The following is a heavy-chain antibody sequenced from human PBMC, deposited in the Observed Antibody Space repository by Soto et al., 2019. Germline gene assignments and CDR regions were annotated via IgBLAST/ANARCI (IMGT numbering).Heavy chain of an antibody. CDR3: ARLIPYCGGDCYSVGAFDI. V-gene: IGHV4-39*01. CDR2: VYHSGRS. J-gene: IGHJ3*02. CDR1: GGSLTNRDTY. D-gene: IGHD2-21*02. Sequence: QLQLQESGPGLVQPSETVSLTCTVSGGSLTNRDTYWGWIRQPPGKGLEWIGTVYHSGRSYYNPSLKSRVTMSVDTSKNEFSVILNSVTAADTAVYYCARLIPYCGGDCYSVGAFDIWGQGTMVTVSS.